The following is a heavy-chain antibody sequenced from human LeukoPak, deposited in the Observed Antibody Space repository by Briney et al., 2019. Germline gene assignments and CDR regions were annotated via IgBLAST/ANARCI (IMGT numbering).Heavy chain of an antibody. V-gene: IGHV4-59*02. J-gene: IGHJ3*02. Sequence: SETLSLTCTVSGGSVSSYFWSWIRRPPGKGLEWIGYIDDSGNTNYNPSFKSQVSISIDKSKNQFSLKLSSVTAADTAMYYCARSDYHGSGSRTVFDAFDIWGQGTRVTVSS. D-gene: IGHD3-10*01. CDR3: ARSDYHGSGSRTVFDAFDI. CDR2: IDDSGNT. CDR1: GGSVSSYF.